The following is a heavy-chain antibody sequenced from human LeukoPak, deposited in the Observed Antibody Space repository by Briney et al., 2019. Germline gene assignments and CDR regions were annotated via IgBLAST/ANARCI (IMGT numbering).Heavy chain of an antibody. D-gene: IGHD3-16*01. Sequence: GGSLRLSCAASGFTFSSYWMNWARQAPGKGLEWVASINHNGNVNYYVDSVKGRFTISRDNAENSLYLQMSNLRAEDTAVYSCARGGGLDVWGQGATVTVSS. V-gene: IGHV3-7*03. CDR1: GFTFSSYW. CDR3: ARGGGLDV. J-gene: IGHJ6*02. CDR2: INHNGNVN.